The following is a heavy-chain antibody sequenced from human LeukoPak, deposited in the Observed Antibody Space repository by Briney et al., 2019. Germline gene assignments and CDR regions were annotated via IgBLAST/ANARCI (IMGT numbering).Heavy chain of an antibody. D-gene: IGHD2-15*01. CDR1: AGSISSRRYY. J-gene: IGHJ3*02. V-gene: IGHV4-39*01. Sequence: SQTLSLTCTVTAGSISSRRYYWGWFRQPPGKGLEWIGSIHYSGSTYYNPSLKSRLTISVDTSKNQFSLKLSSVTAADTAVYYCARLYCSGGNCYGAFDIWGQGTMVTVSS. CDR2: IHYSGST. CDR3: ARLYCSGGNCYGAFDI.